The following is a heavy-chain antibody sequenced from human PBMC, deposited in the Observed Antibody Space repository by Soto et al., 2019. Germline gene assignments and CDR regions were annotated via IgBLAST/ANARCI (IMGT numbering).Heavy chain of an antibody. CDR3: TRSIQH. CDR1: GASITSGGYY. J-gene: IGHJ1*01. V-gene: IGHV4-31*03. Sequence: QVQLQESGPGLVKPSQTLSLTCTVSGASITSGGYYWSWIRQHPGKGLEWIGYIYYSGSTYYNPSLQSRVTISVDTAKNQFSLTPSSVTAADTAVYYCTRSIQHWGQGTLVTVSS. CDR2: IYYSGST.